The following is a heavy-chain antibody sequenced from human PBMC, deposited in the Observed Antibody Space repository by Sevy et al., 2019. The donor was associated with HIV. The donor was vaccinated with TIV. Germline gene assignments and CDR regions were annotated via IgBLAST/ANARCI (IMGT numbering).Heavy chain of an antibody. CDR1: GXTFXXXX. V-gene: IGHV1-8*01. CDR3: ARYYYDSSXXYDXXXXXV. Sequence: ASVKVSCKASGXTFXXXXXNWVRQATGQGLEXMGWMNSNSGNTGYAQKFQGRVTMTRNTSISTAYMELSSLRSEETAVYYCARYYYDSSXXYDXXXXXVWGQGTTVTVSS. CDR2: MNSNSGNT. J-gene: IGHJ6*02. D-gene: IGHD3-22*01.